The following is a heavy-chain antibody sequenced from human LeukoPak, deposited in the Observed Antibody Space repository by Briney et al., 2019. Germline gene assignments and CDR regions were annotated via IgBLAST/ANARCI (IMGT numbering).Heavy chain of an antibody. CDR3: ATNYTAVSAFDS. CDR1: GGSINSYY. Sequence: PSEALSLTCTVSGGSINSYYWNRIRQPAGKGLEWIGHIYTRGSTKYNPSLKSRVTMSIDTSKNQFSLNLYSVTAADTAVYYCATNYTAVSAFDSWGQGTLVTVSS. J-gene: IGHJ4*02. CDR2: IYTRGST. V-gene: IGHV4-4*07. D-gene: IGHD6-19*01.